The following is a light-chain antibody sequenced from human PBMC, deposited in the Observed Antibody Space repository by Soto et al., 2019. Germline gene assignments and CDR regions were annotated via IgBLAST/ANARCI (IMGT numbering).Light chain of an antibody. CDR1: QSITTW. Sequence: DIQMTQSPSTLSASVGDRVTITCPASQSITTWLAWYQQKPGKAPKLLIYKAINLQSGVPSRFSGSGSGTESTLTISSLQPDDFGSYFCQRYNDHQYVFGQGTKLDMK. CDR2: KAI. CDR3: QRYNDHQYV. V-gene: IGKV1-5*03. J-gene: IGKJ2*01.